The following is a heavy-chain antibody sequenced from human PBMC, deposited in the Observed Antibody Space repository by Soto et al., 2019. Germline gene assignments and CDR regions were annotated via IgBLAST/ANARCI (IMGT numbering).Heavy chain of an antibody. D-gene: IGHD1-26*01. CDR3: ARDRGPATVDP. J-gene: IGHJ5*02. Sequence: GGSLRLSCAASGFTFSSYSMNWVRQAPGKGLEWVSSISSSSSYIYYADSVKGRFTISRDNAKNSLYLQMNSLRAEDTAVYYCARDRGPATVDPWGQGTLVTVSS. CDR1: GFTFSSYS. V-gene: IGHV3-21*01. CDR2: ISSSSSYI.